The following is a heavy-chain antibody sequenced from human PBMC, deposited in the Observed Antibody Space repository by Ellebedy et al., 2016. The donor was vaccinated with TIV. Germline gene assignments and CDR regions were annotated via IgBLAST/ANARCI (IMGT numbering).Heavy chain of an antibody. J-gene: IGHJ5*02. CDR2: VYYSGST. D-gene: IGHD3-16*01. Sequence: MPSETLSLTCNVSGDSITSGGFFRDWIRQPPGQGLEWIGSVYYSGSTFYNPSLRSRVTISIDASKNQFSLKLSSVTAADTAVYYCARVGSLSWFDPWGRGIPVTVSS. CDR3: ARVGSLSWFDP. V-gene: IGHV4-39*07. CDR1: GDSITSGGFF.